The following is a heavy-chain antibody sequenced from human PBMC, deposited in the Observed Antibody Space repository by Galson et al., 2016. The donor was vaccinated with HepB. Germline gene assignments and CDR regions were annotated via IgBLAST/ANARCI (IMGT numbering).Heavy chain of an antibody. CDR1: GGSVSDPIYY. V-gene: IGHV4-39*01. J-gene: IGHJ6*02. D-gene: IGHD3-10*01. CDR3: ASYGSRRRMDV. CDR2: IYYSGST. Sequence: TLSLTCTVSGGSVSDPIYYWGWIRQSPGKGLEWIATIYYSGSTYYNPSLKSRVIISVDTSKNQFSLKPSSVTAADTAVYSCASYGSRRRMDVWGQGTTVTVSS.